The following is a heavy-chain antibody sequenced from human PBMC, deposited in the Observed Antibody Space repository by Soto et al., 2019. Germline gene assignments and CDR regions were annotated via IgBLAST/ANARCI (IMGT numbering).Heavy chain of an antibody. CDR3: ARPTSVSYYYYYGMDV. D-gene: IGHD1-1*01. V-gene: IGHV3-33*01. CDR1: GFTFSSYG. J-gene: IGHJ6*02. CDR2: IWYDGSNK. Sequence: QVQLVESGGGVVQPGRSLRLSCAASGFTFSSYGMHWVRQAPGKGLEWVAVIWYDGSNKYYADSVKGRFTISRDNSKNTLYLQMNSLRAADTAVYYCARPTSVSYYYYYGMDVWGQGTTVTVSS.